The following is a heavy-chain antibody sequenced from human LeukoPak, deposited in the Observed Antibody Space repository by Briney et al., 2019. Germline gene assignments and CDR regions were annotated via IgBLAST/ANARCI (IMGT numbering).Heavy chain of an antibody. J-gene: IGHJ4*02. Sequence: QPGGSLRLSCAASGFTFSDHYMDWVRQAPGKGLEWVGRARNKAYSFTTEYAASVKGRFTISRDDSKNSLYLQMNSLTSEDTPVYYCARASVTSWSSHHFDNWGQGTLVTVSS. CDR3: ARASVTSWSSHHFDN. CDR2: ARNKAYSFTT. CDR1: GFTFSDHY. D-gene: IGHD2-2*01. V-gene: IGHV3-72*01.